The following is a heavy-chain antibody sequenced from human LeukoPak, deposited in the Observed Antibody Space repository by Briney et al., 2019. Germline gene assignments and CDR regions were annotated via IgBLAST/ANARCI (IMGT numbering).Heavy chain of an antibody. Sequence: GGSLRLSCSASGCTFGSYWSNWVRQAPGKAPECVANIKQDGSEINYMDSVKGRFIISRDNAKNSLYLQMNSLRVDDTAVYYCAGGSGWITGDWGHGTLVTVSS. CDR1: GCTFGSYW. CDR3: AGGSGWITGD. D-gene: IGHD1-14*01. V-gene: IGHV3-7*03. J-gene: IGHJ4*01. CDR2: IKQDGSEI.